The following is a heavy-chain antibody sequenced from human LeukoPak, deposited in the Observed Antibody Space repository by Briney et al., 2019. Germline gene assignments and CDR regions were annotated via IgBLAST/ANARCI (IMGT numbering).Heavy chain of an antibody. J-gene: IGHJ4*02. CDR3: STTYYYDSSEGY. V-gene: IGHV3-15*07. CDR1: GFSFKNAW. Sequence: GGSLRLSCVMSGFSFKNAWMNWVRQAPGKGLEWVGRIKSETDGGTTDYAAPVKGRFTISRDDSKNTLYLQMNSLKTEDTAVYYCSTTYYYDSSEGYWGQGTLVTVSS. CDR2: IKSETDGGTT. D-gene: IGHD3-22*01.